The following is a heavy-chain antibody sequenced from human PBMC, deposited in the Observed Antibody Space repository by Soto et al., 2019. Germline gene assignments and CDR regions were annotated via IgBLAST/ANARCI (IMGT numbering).Heavy chain of an antibody. D-gene: IGHD2-2*01. J-gene: IGHJ6*02. CDR3: AREKCSSTSCNHGMAV. CDR2: ITTTSTYK. Sequence: GGSLRLSCVASAFTFNNFPMHWVRQAPGKGLQWLASITTTSTYKYYADSVKGRFSISRDNAKNSLYLELTNLRSEDTAVYYCAREKCSSTSCNHGMAVSARGTTVPVSS. CDR1: AFTFNNFP. V-gene: IGHV3-21*01.